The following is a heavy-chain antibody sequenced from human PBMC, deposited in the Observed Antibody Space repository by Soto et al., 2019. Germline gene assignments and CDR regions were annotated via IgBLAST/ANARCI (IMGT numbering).Heavy chain of an antibody. CDR1: GGTFSNYT. V-gene: IGHV1-69*08. CDR3: ARDVGLGPVTVSTHVDY. Sequence: QVQLVQSGAEVKKPWSSVKVSCKASGGTFSNYTITWVRQAPGQGLEWMGRIIPILDIANYAKKFQGRVTITADKATSTAYMELGSLRSEDTAVYYCARDVGLGPVTVSTHVDYWGQGTLVIVSS. J-gene: IGHJ4*02. D-gene: IGHD4-17*01. CDR2: IIPILDIA.